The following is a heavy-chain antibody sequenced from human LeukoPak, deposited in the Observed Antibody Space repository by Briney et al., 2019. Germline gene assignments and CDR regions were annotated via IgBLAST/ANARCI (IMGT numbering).Heavy chain of an antibody. CDR2: TYYRSKWYN. Sequence: SQTLSLTCTISGDSVSSSSAVWSWIRQSPSRGLEWLGRTYYRSKWYNEYAVSVKSRISINPDTSKNQFSLQLNSVSPEDTAVYFCARGTGPSGFDYWGQGTLVTVSS. CDR1: GDSVSSSSAV. CDR3: ARGTGPSGFDY. V-gene: IGHV6-1*01. D-gene: IGHD3-10*01. J-gene: IGHJ4*02.